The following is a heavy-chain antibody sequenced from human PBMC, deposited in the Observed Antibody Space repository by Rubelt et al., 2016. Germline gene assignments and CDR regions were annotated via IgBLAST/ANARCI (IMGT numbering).Heavy chain of an antibody. V-gene: IGHV3-23*01. CDR1: GFTFSDYA. CDR3: AKGSNDFWSGYPHFDY. J-gene: IGHJ4*02. Sequence: RSLRLSCAASGFTFSDYAMHWVRQAPGEGLEWVSTISGGGGGTYYADSVKGRFTISRDNSKNTLYLQMTSLRAEDTALYYCAKGSNDFWSGYPHFDYWGQGTLVTVSS. CDR2: ISGGGGGT. D-gene: IGHD3-3*01.